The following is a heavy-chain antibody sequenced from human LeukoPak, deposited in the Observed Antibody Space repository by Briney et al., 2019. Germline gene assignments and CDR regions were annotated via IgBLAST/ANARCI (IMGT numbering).Heavy chain of an antibody. Sequence: GGSLRLSCAASGFTFSNYAMRWVRQAPGKGLEWVSGISGSGDSTYYADSVRGRFTISRDNSKNTLYLQMNSLRAEDTAVYYCARRSGIAVAGAFDYWGQGTLVTVSS. J-gene: IGHJ4*02. V-gene: IGHV3-23*01. CDR2: ISGSGDST. CDR3: ARRSGIAVAGAFDY. D-gene: IGHD6-19*01. CDR1: GFTFSNYA.